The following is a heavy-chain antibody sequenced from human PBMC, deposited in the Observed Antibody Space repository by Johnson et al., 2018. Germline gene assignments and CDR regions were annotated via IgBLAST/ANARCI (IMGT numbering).Heavy chain of an antibody. Sequence: VQLVESGGGVVQPGRSLRLSCAASGFTVSGNYMSWVRQAPGKGLEWVSVSYSGGGTDYADSVKGRFTISRDNSKNTLYLQMNSLRAEDTAVYYCARRGYSYGNYYYYGMDVWGQGTTVTVSS. CDR3: ARRGYSYGNYYYYGMDV. CDR2: SYSGGGT. CDR1: GFTVSGNY. J-gene: IGHJ6*02. D-gene: IGHD5-18*01. V-gene: IGHV3-66*04.